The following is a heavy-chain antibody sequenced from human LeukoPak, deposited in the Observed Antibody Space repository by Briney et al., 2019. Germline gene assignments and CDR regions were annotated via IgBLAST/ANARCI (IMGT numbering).Heavy chain of an antibody. D-gene: IGHD5-18*01. CDR2: ISWNSGSI. CDR1: GFTFDDYA. CDR3: AKDRAPLGPDTAMEGMDV. V-gene: IGHV3-9*01. J-gene: IGHJ6*02. Sequence: PGGSLRLSCAASGFTFDDYAMHWVRQAPGKGLEWVSGISWNSGSIGYADSVKGRFTISRDNAKNSLYLQMNSLRAEDTALYYCAKDRAPLGPDTAMEGMDVWGQGTTVTVSS.